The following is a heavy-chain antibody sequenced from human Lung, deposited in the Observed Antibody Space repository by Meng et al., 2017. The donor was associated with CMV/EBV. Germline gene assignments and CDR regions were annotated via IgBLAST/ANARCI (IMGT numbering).Heavy chain of an antibody. V-gene: IGHV1-8*03. CDR2: MNPNSGNT. CDR3: ARGLVSSGWWKYYYYGMDV. Sequence: AXVXVSXXASGYTFTSYDINWVRQATGQGLEWMGWMNPNSGNTGYAQKFQRRVTITRNTSISTAYMELSSLRSEDTAVYYCARGLVSSGWWKYYYYGMDVWGQGTXVTVSS. CDR1: GYTFTSYD. J-gene: IGHJ6*02. D-gene: IGHD6-19*01.